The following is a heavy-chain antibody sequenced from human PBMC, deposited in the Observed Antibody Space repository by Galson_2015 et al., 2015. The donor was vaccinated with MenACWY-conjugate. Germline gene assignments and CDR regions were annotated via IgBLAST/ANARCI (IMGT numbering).Heavy chain of an antibody. D-gene: IGHD3-22*01. V-gene: IGHV2-5*02. J-gene: IGHJ4*01. Sequence: PALVKPTQTLTLTCTFSGFSLSTSRVGVGWIRQPPGQALEWLSLIYWDDDKRYSPSLKSSLTITKDTSKNQVVLTMTNMDPLDTSAYCSSCATTSLYSSRSFDFWGQGTLVTVSS. CDR3: SCATTSLYSSRSFDF. CDR2: IYWDDDK. CDR1: GFSLSTSRVG.